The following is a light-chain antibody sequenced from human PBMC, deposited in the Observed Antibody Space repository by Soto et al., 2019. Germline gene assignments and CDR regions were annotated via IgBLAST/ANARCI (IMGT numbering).Light chain of an antibody. Sequence: IVLTQSPATLSLSPGERAALSCRASLSVSTSLAWYQHKPGQAPRLFIYDASKRAPGIPARFSGSGSGTDFTLTISGLEPEDFAVYYCQVRDVWPSFGQGTKVDIK. CDR1: LSVSTS. CDR2: DAS. CDR3: QVRDVWPS. J-gene: IGKJ1*01. V-gene: IGKV3-11*01.